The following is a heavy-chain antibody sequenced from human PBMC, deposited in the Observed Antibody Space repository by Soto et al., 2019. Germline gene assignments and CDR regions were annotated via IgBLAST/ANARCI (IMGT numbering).Heavy chain of an antibody. Sequence: ASVKVSCKATGYTFTTYGISWVRQAPGQGLEWMGWISPNTGNTAYAHKVQGRVAMTTDTSTSTAYMDLWSLISDDTAVYYCARADPTPGTIIYFDYWGQGALVTVSS. D-gene: IGHD1-1*01. J-gene: IGHJ4*02. CDR1: GYTFTTYG. CDR3: ARADPTPGTIIYFDY. V-gene: IGHV1-18*01. CDR2: ISPNTGNT.